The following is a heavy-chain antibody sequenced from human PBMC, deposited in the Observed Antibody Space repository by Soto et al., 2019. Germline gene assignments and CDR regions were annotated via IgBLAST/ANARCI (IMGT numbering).Heavy chain of an antibody. CDR1: GFTFSSYA. V-gene: IGHV3-23*01. CDR3: AKDQGFDP. CDR2: ISGSGVVT. Sequence: GGSLRLSCAASGFTFSSYAMSWVRQAPGKGLEWVSSISGSGVVTYYADSVKGRFTISRDGSKSTLYLQMNSLRAGDTALYYCAKDQGFDPWGQGTLVTISS. J-gene: IGHJ5*02.